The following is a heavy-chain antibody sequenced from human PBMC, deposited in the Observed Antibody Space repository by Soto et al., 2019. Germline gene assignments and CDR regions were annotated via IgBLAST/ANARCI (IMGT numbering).Heavy chain of an antibody. Sequence: DVQLVESGGGLVQPGGSLRLSCEASEFTFRNYWMHWVRQVPGKGLVWVSRISPDGSSTSYADFVRGRFTISRDNAKNTLYLQMNSLGVEDTAVYHCARGPSGSAFYVGDYWGQGTLVTVSS. CDR1: EFTFRNYW. CDR2: ISPDGSST. J-gene: IGHJ4*02. CDR3: ARGPSGSAFYVGDY. V-gene: IGHV3-74*01. D-gene: IGHD3-16*01.